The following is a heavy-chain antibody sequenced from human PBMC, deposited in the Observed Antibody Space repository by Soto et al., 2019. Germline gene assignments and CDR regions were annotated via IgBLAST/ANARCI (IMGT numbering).Heavy chain of an antibody. V-gene: IGHV1-8*01. J-gene: IGHJ6*02. CDR3: ARERGRYGMDV. D-gene: IGHD3-10*01. CDR1: GYTFTSYD. Sequence: QVQQVQSGAEVKKPGASVKVSCKASGYTFTSYDINWVRQATGQGFEYMGWMIPNSGNTVYAQKCQGRVTMTTNTSISTAYMELSSLRSGDTAVYYCARERGRYGMDVWRQGTTVTVSS. CDR2: MIPNSGNT.